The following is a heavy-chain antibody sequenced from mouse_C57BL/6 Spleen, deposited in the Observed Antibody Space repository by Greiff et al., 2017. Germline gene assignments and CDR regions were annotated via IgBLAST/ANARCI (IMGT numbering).Heavy chain of an antibody. D-gene: IGHD1-1*02. CDR3: ARRWRAMDY. CDR1: GYTFTSYW. V-gene: IGHV1-52*01. J-gene: IGHJ4*01. Sequence: QVQLQQPGPELVRPGSSVKLSCKASGYTFTSYWMHWVKQRPIQGLEWIGNIDPSDSETHSNQKFKDKATLTVDKSSSTAHMQLSRLTSEDSAVYYGARRWRAMDYWGQGTSVTVSS. CDR2: IDPSDSET.